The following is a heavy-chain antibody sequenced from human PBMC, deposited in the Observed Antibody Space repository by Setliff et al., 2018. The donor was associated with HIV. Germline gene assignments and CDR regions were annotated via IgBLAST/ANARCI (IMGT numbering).Heavy chain of an antibody. V-gene: IGHV1-69*10. CDR2: IIPILGIA. Sequence: SVKVSCKASNYTFTNYAITWVRQAPGQRPEWMGGIIPILGIANYAQKFQGRVTITADESTSTAYMELSSLRSEDTAVYYCARENYDGSGYNDYWGQGTLVTVSS. CDR1: NYTFTNYA. D-gene: IGHD3-22*01. CDR3: ARENYDGSGYNDY. J-gene: IGHJ4*02.